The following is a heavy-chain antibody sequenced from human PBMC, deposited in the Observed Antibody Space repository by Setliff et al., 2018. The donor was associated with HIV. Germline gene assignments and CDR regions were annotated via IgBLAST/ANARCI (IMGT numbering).Heavy chain of an antibody. D-gene: IGHD3-16*02. CDR2: IRFDGSNK. CDR1: GFTFSTFG. CDR3: ARIYNYVWGTYRNFDY. V-gene: IGHV3-30*02. Sequence: GGSLRLSCAASGFTFSTFGLHWVRQAPGKGLEWVAFIRFDGSNKYYADSVKGRCTISRDNSKNTQYLQMNSLRAEDTAVYYCARIYNYVWGTYRNFDYWGQGTLVTVSS. J-gene: IGHJ4*02.